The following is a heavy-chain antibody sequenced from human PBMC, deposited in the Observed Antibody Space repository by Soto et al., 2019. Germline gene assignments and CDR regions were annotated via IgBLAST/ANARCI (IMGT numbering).Heavy chain of an antibody. V-gene: IGHV4-30-4*01. D-gene: IGHD1-20*01. CDR2: IYYSGST. CDR3: ARDRAKWKDYYYYGMDV. CDR1: GGSISSGDDF. Sequence: PSETLSLTCTVSGGSISSGDDFWTWIRRPPGKGLEWIGYIYYSGSTYYNPSLKSRLTMSVDTSKNQFSLKLSSVTAADTAVYYCARDRAKWKDYYYYGMDVWGQGTTVTVSS. J-gene: IGHJ6*02.